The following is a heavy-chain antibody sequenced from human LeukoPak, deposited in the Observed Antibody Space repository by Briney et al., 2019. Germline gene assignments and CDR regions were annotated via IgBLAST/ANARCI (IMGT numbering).Heavy chain of an antibody. CDR3: ARNFDDY. CDR1: GFTFDDYA. Sequence: PGGSLRLSCAASGFTFDDYAMHWVRQAPGKGLEWVSGISWNSGSIGYADSVKGRFTISRDNAKNSLYLQMNSLRAEDTAVYYCARNFDDYWGQGTLVTVSS. CDR2: ISWNSGSI. J-gene: IGHJ4*02. V-gene: IGHV3-9*01.